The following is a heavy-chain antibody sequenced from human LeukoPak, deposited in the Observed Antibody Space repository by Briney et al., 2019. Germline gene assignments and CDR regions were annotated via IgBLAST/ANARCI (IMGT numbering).Heavy chain of an antibody. J-gene: IGHJ4*02. CDR1: GFTFSSYN. D-gene: IGHD5-18*01. Sequence: GGSLRLSCAASGFTFSSYNVNWVRQAPGKGLEWVSSISSGGSYIYYADSVMGRFTISRDNGKNSLYLQMNTLRAEDTAVYYCAKGSGVQVCSSLDYWGQGTLVTVSS. CDR3: AKGSGVQVCSSLDY. CDR2: ISSGGSYI. V-gene: IGHV3-21*01.